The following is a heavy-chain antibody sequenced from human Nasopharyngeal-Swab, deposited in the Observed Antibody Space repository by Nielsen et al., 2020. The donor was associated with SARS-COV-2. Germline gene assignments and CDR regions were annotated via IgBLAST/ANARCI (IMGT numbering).Heavy chain of an antibody. J-gene: IGHJ6*02. Sequence: GGSLRLYCAASGFTFSSYAMSWVRQATGKGLEWVSAISGSGGSTYYADSVKGRCTISRDNSKNTLYLQMNSLRAEYTAVYYCAKDGGLTTFPYYYYYGMDVWGQGTTVTVSS. CDR2: ISGSGGST. V-gene: IGHV3-23*01. CDR3: AKDGGLTTFPYYYYYGMDV. CDR1: GFTFSSYA. D-gene: IGHD4/OR15-4a*01.